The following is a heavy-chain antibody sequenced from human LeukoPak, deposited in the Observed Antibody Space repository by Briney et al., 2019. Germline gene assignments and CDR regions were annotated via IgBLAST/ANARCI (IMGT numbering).Heavy chain of an antibody. V-gene: IGHV3-15*01. J-gene: IGHJ6*02. D-gene: IGHD1-14*01. CDR3: TTRSPRPERLNYYYGMDV. CDR2: IKSKTDGGTT. CDR1: GFTFSNAW. Sequence: PGGSLRLSCAASGFTFSNAWMSWVRQAPGKGLEWVGRIKSKTDGGTTDYAAPVKGKFTISRDDSKNTLYLQMNSLKTEDTAVYYCTTRSPRPERLNYYYGMDVWGQGTTVTVSS.